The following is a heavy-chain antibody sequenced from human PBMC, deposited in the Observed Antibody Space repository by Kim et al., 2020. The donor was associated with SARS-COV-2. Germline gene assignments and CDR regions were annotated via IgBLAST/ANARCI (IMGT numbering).Heavy chain of an antibody. J-gene: IGHJ6*02. CDR1: GYTFTSYD. V-gene: IGHV1-8*01. Sequence: ASVKVSCKASGYTFTSYDINWVRQATGQGLEWMGWMNPNSGNTGYAQKFQGRVTMTRNTSISTAYMELSSLRSEDTAVYYCATREGQGLVRYYYGMDVWGQGTTATVSS. CDR3: ATREGQGLVRYYYGMDV. D-gene: IGHD6-19*01. CDR2: MNPNSGNT.